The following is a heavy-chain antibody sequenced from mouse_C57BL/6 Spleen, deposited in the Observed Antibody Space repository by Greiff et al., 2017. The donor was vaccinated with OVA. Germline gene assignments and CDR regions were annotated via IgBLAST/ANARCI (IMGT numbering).Heavy chain of an antibody. D-gene: IGHD1-1*01. V-gene: IGHV3-8*01. J-gene: IGHJ2*01. Sequence: VQLQQSGPGLAKPSQTLSLTCSVTGYSITSDYWNWIRKFPGNKLEYMGYISYSGSTYYNPSLKSRISITRDTSKNQYYLQLNSVTTEDTATYYCARYRYYGSSYPLYFDYWGQGTTLTVSS. CDR3: ARYRYYGSSYPLYFDY. CDR2: ISYSGST. CDR1: GYSITSDY.